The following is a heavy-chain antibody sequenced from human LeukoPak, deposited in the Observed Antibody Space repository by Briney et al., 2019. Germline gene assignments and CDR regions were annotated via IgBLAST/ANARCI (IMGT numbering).Heavy chain of an antibody. D-gene: IGHD1-26*01. V-gene: IGHV4-34*01. CDR1: GGPFSGYY. J-gene: IGHJ4*02. CDR2: IHHSGST. CDR3: ARGWVGAPRHFDY. Sequence: ASETLSLTCAVYGGPFSGYYWSWIRQPPGKGLEWMGEIHHSGSTNYNPSLKSRVTISVDTSKNQFSLKLSSVTAADTAVYYCARGWVGAPRHFDYWGQGTLVTVSS.